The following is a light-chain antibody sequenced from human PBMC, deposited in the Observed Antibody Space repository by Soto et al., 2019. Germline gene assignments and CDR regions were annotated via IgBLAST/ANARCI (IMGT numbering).Light chain of an antibody. CDR1: QSISSW. V-gene: IGKV1-5*01. CDR2: DAS. Sequence: DIQMTQSPSTLSASVGDRVTITCRASQSISSWLAWYQQKPGKAPKLLIYDASSLESGVPSRFSGSGSGTEFTLTISSLQPDDFATYYCQQYNSYSITFGHVTRLEIK. J-gene: IGKJ5*01. CDR3: QQYNSYSIT.